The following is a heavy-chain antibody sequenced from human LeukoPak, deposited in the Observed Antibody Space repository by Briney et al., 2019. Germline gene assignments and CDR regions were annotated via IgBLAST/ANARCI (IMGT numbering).Heavy chain of an antibody. CDR1: GYTFTSYY. CDR2: INPSGGST. Sequence: ASVKVSCEASGYTFTSYYMHWVRQAPGQGLEWMGIINPSGGSTSYAQKFQGRVTMSRDTSTSTVYMELSSLRSEDTAVYYCARARGSVYDSSGYYSDYWGQGTLVTVSS. J-gene: IGHJ4*02. D-gene: IGHD3-22*01. CDR3: ARARGSVYDSSGYYSDY. V-gene: IGHV1-46*01.